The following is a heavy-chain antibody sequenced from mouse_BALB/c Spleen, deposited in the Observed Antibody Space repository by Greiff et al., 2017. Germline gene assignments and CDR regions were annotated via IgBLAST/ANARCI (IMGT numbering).Heavy chain of an antibody. J-gene: IGHJ2*01. CDR3: ARSYDGGSFNY. Sequence: DVQLVESGGGLVQPGGSRKLSCAASGFTFSSFGMHWVRQAPEQGLEWVAYISNGSSTIYYADTVKGRFTISRDNPKNTLFLQMTSLRSEDTAMYYCARSYDGGSFNYWGQGTTLTVSS. V-gene: IGHV5-17*02. CDR1: GFTFSSFG. D-gene: IGHD2-3*01. CDR2: ISNGSSTI.